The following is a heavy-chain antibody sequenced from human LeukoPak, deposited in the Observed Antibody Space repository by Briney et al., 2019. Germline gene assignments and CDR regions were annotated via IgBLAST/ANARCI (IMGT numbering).Heavy chain of an antibody. D-gene: IGHD3-22*01. CDR3: ARGSTNYYDSSGYYPA. CDR2: ISSGNSNI. J-gene: IGHJ4*02. CDR1: GFTFSSYT. Sequence: GGSLRLSCAASGFTFSSYTMNWVRQAPGKGLEWVSYISSGNSNIYYADSVKGRFTISRDNAKNSLYLQMNSLRAEDTAVYYCARGSTNYYDSSGYYPAWGQGTLVTVSS. V-gene: IGHV3-48*01.